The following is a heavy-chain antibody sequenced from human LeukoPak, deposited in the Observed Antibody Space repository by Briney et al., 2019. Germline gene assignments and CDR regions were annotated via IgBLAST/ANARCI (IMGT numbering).Heavy chain of an antibody. CDR2: IYYSGST. CDR1: GGPISSYY. V-gene: IGHV4-59*08. Sequence: PSETLSLTCTVSGGPISSYYWSWIRQPPGKGLEWIGYIYYSGSTNYNPSLKSRVTISVDTSKNQFSLKLSSVTAADTAVYYCARLRPDDAFDIWGQGTMVTVTS. D-gene: IGHD3-10*01. J-gene: IGHJ3*02. CDR3: ARLRPDDAFDI.